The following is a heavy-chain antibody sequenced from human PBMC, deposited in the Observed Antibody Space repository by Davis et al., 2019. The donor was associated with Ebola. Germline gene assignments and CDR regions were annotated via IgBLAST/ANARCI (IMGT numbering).Heavy chain of an antibody. CDR1: GGSISSYY. D-gene: IGHD4-17*01. J-gene: IGHJ4*02. CDR3: ARLGTVPEWTRFDY. V-gene: IGHV4-59*08. CDR2: IYYNGNT. Sequence: MPGGSLRLSCTVSGGSISSYYWSWIRQPPGKGLEWIGYIYYNGNTNYNPSLKSRVTISVDTSKNQFSLKLTSVTAADTAVYYCARLGTVPEWTRFDYWGQGTLVTVSS.